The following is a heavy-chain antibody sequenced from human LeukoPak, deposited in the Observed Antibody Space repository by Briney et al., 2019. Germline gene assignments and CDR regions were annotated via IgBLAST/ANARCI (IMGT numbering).Heavy chain of an antibody. D-gene: IGHD3-16*02. CDR2: FDPEDGET. CDR1: GYTLTELS. V-gene: IGHV1-24*01. J-gene: IGHJ5*02. Sequence: ASVKVSCKVSGYTLTELSMHWVRLAPGKGLEWMGGFDPEDGETIYAQKFQGRVTMTEDTSTDTAYMELSSLRSEDTAVYYCATVPGYDYVWGSYRPNWFDPWGQGTLVTVSS. CDR3: ATVPGYDYVWGSYRPNWFDP.